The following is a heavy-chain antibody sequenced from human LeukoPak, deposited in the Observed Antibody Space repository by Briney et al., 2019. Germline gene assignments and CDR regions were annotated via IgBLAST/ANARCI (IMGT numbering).Heavy chain of an antibody. CDR1: GFPFDDYG. CDR2: ISGSGGST. V-gene: IGHV3-23*01. D-gene: IGHD3-10*01. Sequence: PGGSLRLSCAASGFPFDDYGMSWVRQAPGKGLEWVSAISGSGGSTYYADSVKGRFTISRDNSKNTLYLQMNSLRAEDTAVYYCAKDEGSGPAFGMVRGVMYFDYWGQGTLVTVSS. J-gene: IGHJ4*02. CDR3: AKDEGSGPAFGMVRGVMYFDY.